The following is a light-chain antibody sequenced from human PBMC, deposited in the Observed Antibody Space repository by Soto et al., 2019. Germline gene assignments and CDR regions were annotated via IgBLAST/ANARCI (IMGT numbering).Light chain of an antibody. Sequence: SYELTQPPSVSVAPGQTATVTCGADNIGSKSVHWYQKKPGQAPLLVVFDDSDRPPGIPARFSAFNSGNTATLTINRVEDGDEADYYCHVWDISGEQVVFGGGTKL. CDR3: HVWDISGEQVV. V-gene: IGLV3-21*02. J-gene: IGLJ2*01. CDR2: DDS. CDR1: NIGSKS.